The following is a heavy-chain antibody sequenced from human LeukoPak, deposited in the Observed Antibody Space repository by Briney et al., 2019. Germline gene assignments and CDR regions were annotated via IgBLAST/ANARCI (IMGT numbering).Heavy chain of an antibody. D-gene: IGHD2-2*01. CDR3: ARVSQDRYCSSTSCYANAFDI. V-gene: IGHV1-2*02. CDR2: INPNSGGT. Sequence: ASVKVSCKASGYTFTGYYMHWVRQAPGQGLEWMGWINPNSGGTNYAQNFQGRVTMTRDTSISTAYMELSRLRSDDTAVYYCARVSQDRYCSSTSCYANAFDIWGQGTMVTVSS. CDR1: GYTFTGYY. J-gene: IGHJ3*02.